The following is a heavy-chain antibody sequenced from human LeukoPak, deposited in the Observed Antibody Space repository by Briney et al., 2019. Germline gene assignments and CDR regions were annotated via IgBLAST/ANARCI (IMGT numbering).Heavy chain of an antibody. CDR1: GFTFRNYW. CDR3: SNPYPGGY. Sequence: PGGSLRLSCAASGFTFRNYWMTWVRQAPGKGLEWVANIKQDGNEKYYVDSVKGRFTISRDNAKNSLYLHMNSLRAEDTAVYYCSNPYPGGYWGQGTLVTVSS. J-gene: IGHJ4*02. CDR2: IKQDGNEK. V-gene: IGHV3-7*02. D-gene: IGHD3-10*01.